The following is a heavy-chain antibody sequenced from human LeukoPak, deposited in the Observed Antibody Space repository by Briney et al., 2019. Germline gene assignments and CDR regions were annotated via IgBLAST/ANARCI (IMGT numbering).Heavy chain of an antibody. J-gene: IGHJ4*02. CDR1: GFAFSTYG. Sequence: GGSLRLSCAASGFAFSTYGMHWVRQAPGKGLEWVSYISSSSSTIYYADSVKGRFTISRDNAKNSLYLQMNSLRAEDTAVYYCARVDFWSGYTFDYWGQGTLVTVSS. D-gene: IGHD3-3*01. CDR3: ARVDFWSGYTFDY. V-gene: IGHV3-48*04. CDR2: ISSSSSTI.